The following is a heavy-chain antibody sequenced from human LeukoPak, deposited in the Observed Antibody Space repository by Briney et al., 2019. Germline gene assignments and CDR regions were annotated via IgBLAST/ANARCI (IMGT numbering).Heavy chain of an antibody. CDR1: GFTFSSYS. J-gene: IGHJ4*02. V-gene: IGHV3-21*01. CDR2: ISSSSSYI. Sequence: TGGSLRPSCAASGFTFSSYSMNWVRQAPGKGLEWVSSISSSSSYIYYADSVKGRFTISRDNAKNSLYLQMNSLRAEDTAVYYCARLHCTGGVCYLDYWGQGTLVTVSS. D-gene: IGHD2-8*02. CDR3: ARLHCTGGVCYLDY.